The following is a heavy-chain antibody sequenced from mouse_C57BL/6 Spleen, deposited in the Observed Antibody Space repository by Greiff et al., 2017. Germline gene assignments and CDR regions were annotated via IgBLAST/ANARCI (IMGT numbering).Heavy chain of an antibody. CDR2: INPNNGGT. CDR1: GYTFTDYN. Sequence: VQLQQSGPELVKPGASVKMSCKASGYTFTDYNMHWVKQSHGKSLEWIGYINPNNGGTSYNQRFKGKATLTVNKSSSTAYMVLRSLTSEDSAVYCCARYYYGRAWFAYWGQGTLVTVSA. J-gene: IGHJ3*01. D-gene: IGHD1-1*01. CDR3: ARYYYGRAWFAY. V-gene: IGHV1-22*01.